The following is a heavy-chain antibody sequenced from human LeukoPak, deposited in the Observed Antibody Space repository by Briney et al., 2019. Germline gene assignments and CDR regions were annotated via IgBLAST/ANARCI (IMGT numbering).Heavy chain of an antibody. CDR2: ISGSGGST. CDR1: GFTFSSYA. V-gene: IGHV3-23*01. CDR3: AKDCTGGVRKNLADAFDI. J-gene: IGHJ3*02. Sequence: GGSLRLSCAASGFTFSSYAMSWVRQAPGKGLEWVSAISGSGGSTYYADSVKGRFTISRDNSKNTLYLQMNSLRAEDTAVYYCAKDCTGGVRKNLADAFDIWGQGTMVTVSS. D-gene: IGHD2-8*02.